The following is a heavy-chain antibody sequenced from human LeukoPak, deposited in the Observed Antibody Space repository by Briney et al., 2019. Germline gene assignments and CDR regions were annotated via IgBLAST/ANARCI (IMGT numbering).Heavy chain of an antibody. J-gene: IGHJ3*02. D-gene: IGHD3-22*01. CDR1: GLTVSSNY. Sequence: SGGSLRLSCAASGLTVSSNYMSWVRQAPGKGLEWVSVIYSGGSTYYADSVKGRFTISRDNSKNTLYLQMNSLRAEDTAVYYCARVQSHYDSTNAFDIWGQGTMVTVSS. V-gene: IGHV3-53*01. CDR2: IYSGGST. CDR3: ARVQSHYDSTNAFDI.